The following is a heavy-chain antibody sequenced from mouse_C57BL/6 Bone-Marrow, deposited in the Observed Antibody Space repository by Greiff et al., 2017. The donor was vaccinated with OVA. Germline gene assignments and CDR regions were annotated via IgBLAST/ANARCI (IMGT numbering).Heavy chain of an antibody. CDR2: INSYGGST. J-gene: IGHJ4*01. D-gene: IGHD2-4*01. V-gene: IGHV5-2*01. Sequence: EVKLMESGGGLVQPGESLKLSCESNEYEFPSHDMSWVRKTPEKRLELVAAINSYGGSTYYPDTMERRFIISRDNTKKTLYLQMSSLRTEDTALYYCASYYDYDDGGYYAMDYWGQGTSVTVSS. CDR1: EYEFPSHD. CDR3: ASYYDYDDGGYYAMDY.